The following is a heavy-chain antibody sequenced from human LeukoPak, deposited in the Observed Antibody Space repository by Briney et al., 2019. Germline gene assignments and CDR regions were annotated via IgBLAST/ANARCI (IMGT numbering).Heavy chain of an antibody. CDR1: GGSFSGYY. V-gene: IGHV4-34*01. CDR3: ARHGSTAMADYYYYGMDV. J-gene: IGHJ6*02. D-gene: IGHD5-18*01. CDR2: INHSGST. Sequence: SSETLSLTCAVYGGSFSGYYWSWIRQPPGKGLEWIGEINHSGSTNYNPSLKSRVTISVDTSKNQFSLKLSSVTAADTAVYYCARHGSTAMADYYYYGMDVWGQGTTVTVSS.